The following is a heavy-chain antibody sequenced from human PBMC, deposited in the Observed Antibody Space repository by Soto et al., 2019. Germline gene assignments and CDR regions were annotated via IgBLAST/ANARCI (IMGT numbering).Heavy chain of an antibody. V-gene: IGHV4-31*03. Sequence: PSETLSLTCTVSGGSISSGGYYWSWIRQHPGKGLEWIGYIYYSGSTYYNPSLKSRVTISVDTSKNQFSLKLSSVTAADTAVYYCARDIRVQDSSGYYYGGVNWFDPWGQGTLVTAPQ. J-gene: IGHJ5*02. CDR1: GGSISSGGYY. CDR2: IYYSGST. D-gene: IGHD3-22*01. CDR3: ARDIRVQDSSGYYYGGVNWFDP.